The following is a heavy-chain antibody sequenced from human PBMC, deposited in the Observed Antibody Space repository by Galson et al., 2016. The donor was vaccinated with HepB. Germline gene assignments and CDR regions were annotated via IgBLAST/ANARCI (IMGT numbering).Heavy chain of an antibody. D-gene: IGHD3-22*01. J-gene: IGHJ4*02. V-gene: IGHV3-7*05. CDR2: IKQDGGEK. CDR3: SSAAYHYGSNGYYFAY. CDR1: GFTFSDHW. Sequence: SVRLSCAASGFTFSDHWVPWVRQTPGQGLEWVANIKQDGGEKYYAESVKGRFTISRDNAKNSLYLQMNSLRPEDTAVYYCSSAAYHYGSNGYYFAYWGQGTLVTVSS.